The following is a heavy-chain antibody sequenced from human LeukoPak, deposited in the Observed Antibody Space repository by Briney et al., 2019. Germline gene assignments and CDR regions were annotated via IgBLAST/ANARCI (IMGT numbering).Heavy chain of an antibody. CDR2: INHSGST. V-gene: IGHV4-34*01. Sequence: SGTLSLTCAVYGGSFSGYYWSWIRQPPGKGLEWIGEINHSGSTNYNPSLKSRVAISVDTSKNQFSLKLSSVTAADTAVYYCARGLVGATVPGYWGQGTLVTVSS. CDR3: ARGLVGATVPGY. J-gene: IGHJ4*02. CDR1: GGSFSGYY. D-gene: IGHD1-26*01.